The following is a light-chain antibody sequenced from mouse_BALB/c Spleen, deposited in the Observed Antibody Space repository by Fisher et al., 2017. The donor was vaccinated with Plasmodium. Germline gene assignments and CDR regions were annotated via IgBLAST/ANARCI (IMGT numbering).Light chain of an antibody. V-gene: IGKV5-45*01. CDR2: YAS. J-gene: IGKJ2*01. CDR1: QSISNY. CDR3: QQSNSWPYT. Sequence: DIVLTQSPATLSVTPGDRVRLSCRASQSISNYLHWYQQKSHESPRLLITYASQSISGIPSRFSGSGSGTDFTLSINSVETEDFGIYFCQQSNSWPYTFGGGTKLDMK.